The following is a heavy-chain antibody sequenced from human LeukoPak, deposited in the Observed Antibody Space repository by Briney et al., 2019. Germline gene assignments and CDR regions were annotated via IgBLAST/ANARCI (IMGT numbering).Heavy chain of an antibody. CDR2: IYSSGST. CDR1: GGSINSYY. V-gene: IGHV4-59*08. CDR3: ARHPLSCGTASFDC. J-gene: IGHJ4*02. Sequence: PSETLSLTCTVSGGSINSYYWSWIRQPPGKGLEWIGYIYSSGSTNYSPSLKSRVTISVDTSKNQFSPRLSSVTAADTAVYYCARHPLSCGTASFDCWGQGTLVTVSS. D-gene: IGHD2/OR15-2a*01.